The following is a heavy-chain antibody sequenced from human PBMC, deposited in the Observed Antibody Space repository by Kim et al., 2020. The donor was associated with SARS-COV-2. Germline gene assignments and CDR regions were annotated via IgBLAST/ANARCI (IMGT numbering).Heavy chain of an antibody. Sequence: ADSVKGRFTISRDTSKNTLYLQMNSLRAEDTAVYYCARLAYYYDEYAFDIWGQGTMVTVSS. D-gene: IGHD3-22*01. J-gene: IGHJ3*02. CDR3: ARLAYYYDEYAFDI. V-gene: IGHV3-66*04.